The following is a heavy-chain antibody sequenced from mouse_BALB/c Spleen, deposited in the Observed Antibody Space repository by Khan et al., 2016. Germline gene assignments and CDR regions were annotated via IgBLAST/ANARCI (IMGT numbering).Heavy chain of an antibody. J-gene: IGHJ2*01. CDR3: ARRGGYGPFVD. Sequence: QVQLKQSGAELARPGASVKLSCKASGYTFTSYWMQWVKQRPGQGLEWIGAIYPGDGDTRYTQKFKGKATLTADKSSSTAYMHLSSLASEDSAVYYCARRGGYGPFVDWGQGTTLTVSS. CDR2: IYPGDGDT. D-gene: IGHD2-2*01. V-gene: IGHV1-87*01. CDR1: GYTFTSYW.